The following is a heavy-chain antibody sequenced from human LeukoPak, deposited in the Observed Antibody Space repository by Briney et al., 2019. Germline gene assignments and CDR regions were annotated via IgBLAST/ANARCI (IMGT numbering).Heavy chain of an antibody. V-gene: IGHV1-18*01. J-gene: IGHJ2*01. CDR3: ARVGDFWSGYSHPNWYFDL. CDR1: GYTLTELS. CDR2: ISAYNGNT. Sequence: ASVKVSCKVSGYTLTELSMHWVRQAPGKGLEWMGWISAYNGNTNYAQKLQGRVTMTTDTSTSTAYMELRSLRSDDTAVYYCARVGDFWSGYSHPNWYFDLWGRGTLVTVSS. D-gene: IGHD3-3*01.